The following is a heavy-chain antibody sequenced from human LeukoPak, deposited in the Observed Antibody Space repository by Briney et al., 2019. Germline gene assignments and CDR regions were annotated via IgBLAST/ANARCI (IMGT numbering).Heavy chain of an antibody. CDR2: ISAYNGNT. D-gene: IGHD2-2*01. CDR3: ARTGGGYCSSTSCYGPYYYYYYMDV. V-gene: IGHV1-18*01. CDR1: GYTFTSYG. Sequence: ASVKVSCKASGYTFTSYGISWVRQAPGQGLEWMGWISAYNGNTNYAQKLQGRVTMTTDTSTSTAYMELRSLRSDDTAVYYCARTGGGYCSSTSCYGPYYYYYYMDVWGKGTTVTVSS. J-gene: IGHJ6*03.